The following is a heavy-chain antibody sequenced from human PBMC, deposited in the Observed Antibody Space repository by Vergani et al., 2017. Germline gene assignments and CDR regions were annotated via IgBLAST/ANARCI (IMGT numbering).Heavy chain of an antibody. CDR2: INHSGST. CDR3: ARGSLGTAMVPYYFDY. V-gene: IGHV4-34*01. D-gene: IGHD5-18*01. CDR1: GGSFSGYY. J-gene: IGHJ4*02. Sequence: QVQLQQWGAGLLKPSETLSLTCAVYGGSFSGYYWSWIRQPPGKGLEWIGEINHSGSTNYNPSLKSRVTISVDTSKNQFSLKLSSVTAADTAVYYCARGSLGTAMVPYYFDYWGQGTLVTVSS.